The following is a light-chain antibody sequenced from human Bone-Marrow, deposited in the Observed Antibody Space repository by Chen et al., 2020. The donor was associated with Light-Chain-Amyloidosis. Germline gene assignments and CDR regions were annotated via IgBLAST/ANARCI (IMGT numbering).Light chain of an antibody. V-gene: IGLV1-40*01. Sequence: QSVLTQPPSLSGAPGQRFTIPCTGPNSNIRARYDVHWYQQIPGTAPKILIYGNRNRPSVGPDRFSGATSDTSASRAITGLQAEDEADYYCQSYDNSRSGNFVFGTGTKVTVL. CDR3: QSYDNSRSGNFV. CDR1: NSNIRARYD. CDR2: GNR. J-gene: IGLJ1*01.